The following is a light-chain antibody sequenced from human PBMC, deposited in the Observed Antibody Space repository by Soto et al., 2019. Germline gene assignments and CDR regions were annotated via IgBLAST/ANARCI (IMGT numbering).Light chain of an antibody. V-gene: IGKV3-11*01. CDR2: DAS. J-gene: IGKJ5*01. Sequence: EIVLTQSPATLSLSPGERATLSCRASQSVRSYLAWYQQKPGQAPRLLIHDASSRATGIPARFSGSGSGTDFPLTISSLGPEDFAVYYCQRRTNWPSSTFGQGTRLEIK. CDR1: QSVRSY. CDR3: QRRTNWPSST.